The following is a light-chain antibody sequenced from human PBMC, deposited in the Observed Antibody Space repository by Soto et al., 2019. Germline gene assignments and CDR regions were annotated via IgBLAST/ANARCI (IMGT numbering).Light chain of an antibody. CDR2: GAS. CDR3: QQYNNWPIT. Sequence: EIVLTQSPDTLSLSPGERATLSCRASQSVRSRSLAWYQHNPGQAPRLLIYGASTRATAIPARFTGSGSGTEFTLTISSLQSEDFAVYYCQQYNNWPITFGPGTRLEI. J-gene: IGKJ5*01. CDR1: QSVRSR. V-gene: IGKV3-15*01.